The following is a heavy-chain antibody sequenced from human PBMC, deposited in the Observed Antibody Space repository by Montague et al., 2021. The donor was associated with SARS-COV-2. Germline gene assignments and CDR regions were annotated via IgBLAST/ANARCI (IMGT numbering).Heavy chain of an antibody. CDR2: MYYSGST. D-gene: IGHD3-10*01. CDR3: ARDDIVLQGVTKGMDV. Sequence: SETLSLTCTAYGGSISSSNYYWGWIRQLPGKGLEWIGNMYYSGSTYYNPSLKSRVTISIDTSKNQFSLKLSSVTAADTAVYYCARDDIVLQGVTKGMDVWGQGTTVTVSS. J-gene: IGHJ6*02. CDR1: GGSISSSNYY. V-gene: IGHV4-39*07.